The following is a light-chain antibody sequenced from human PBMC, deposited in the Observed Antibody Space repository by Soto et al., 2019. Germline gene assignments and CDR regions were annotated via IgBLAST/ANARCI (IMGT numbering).Light chain of an antibody. CDR3: QQYDTLSFT. V-gene: IGKV1-33*01. J-gene: IGKJ3*01. CDR1: QDISNY. CDR2: DAS. Sequence: DIQMTQSPSSLSASVGDRVTITCQASQDISNYLNWYQQKLGKAPTLLIYDASNLEPWVPSRFSGRGSGTEFIFTIISLQPEDIATYYCQQYDTLSFTFGPGNKVDIK.